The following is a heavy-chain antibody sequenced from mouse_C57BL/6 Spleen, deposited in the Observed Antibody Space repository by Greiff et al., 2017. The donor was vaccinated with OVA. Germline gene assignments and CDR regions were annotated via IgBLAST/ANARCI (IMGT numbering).Heavy chain of an antibody. Sequence: QVQLQQSGAELVKPGASVKLSCKASGYTFTSYWMHWVKQRPGQGLEWIGMIHPNSGSTNYNEKFKSKATLTVDKSSSTAYMQLSSLTSEDSAVYYCARSETAQATFLYYYAMDYWGQGTSVTVSS. D-gene: IGHD3-2*02. CDR1: GYTFTSYW. CDR2: IHPNSGST. CDR3: ARSETAQATFLYYYAMDY. V-gene: IGHV1-64*01. J-gene: IGHJ4*01.